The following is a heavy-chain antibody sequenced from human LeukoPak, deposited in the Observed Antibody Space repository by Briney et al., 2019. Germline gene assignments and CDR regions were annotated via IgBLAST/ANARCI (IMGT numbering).Heavy chain of an antibody. D-gene: IGHD4-23*01. Sequence: GGSLRLSCAASGFTFNNYYMTWVRQAPGKGLEWVANIKEDGSEIYYVDSVKGRFTISRHNAKNSLYLQMNSLRAGDTAMYYCVSSYAGNSHYWGQGTLVTVSS. J-gene: IGHJ4*02. CDR3: VSSYAGNSHY. V-gene: IGHV3-7*01. CDR1: GFTFNNYY. CDR2: IKEDGSEI.